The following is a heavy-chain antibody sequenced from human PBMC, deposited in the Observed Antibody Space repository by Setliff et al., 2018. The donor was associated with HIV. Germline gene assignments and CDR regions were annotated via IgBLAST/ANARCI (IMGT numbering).Heavy chain of an antibody. CDR2: IYNSGIT. CDR1: GYYISGGYY. V-gene: IGHV4-61*08. J-gene: IGHJ4*02. CDR3: ARGQDGHSVLFDY. D-gene: IGHD3-10*02. Sequence: SETLSLTCAVSGYYISGGYYWCWIRQPPGKGLEWIGYIYNSGITNYNPSLESRVTISVDTSKNQFSLKVSSVTAADTAVYFCARGQDGHSVLFDYWGQGALVTVSS.